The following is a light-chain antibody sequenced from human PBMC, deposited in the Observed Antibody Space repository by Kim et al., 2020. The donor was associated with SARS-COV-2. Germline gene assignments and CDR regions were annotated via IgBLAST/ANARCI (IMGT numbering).Light chain of an antibody. CDR3: QQYDRSPPT. Sequence: EIVLTQSPGTLSLSPGERATLSGRASQSVSRSYLAWYQQKPGQAPRLLIYRASSRATGIPDRFSGSGSGTDFTLTISRLEPDDFAVYYCQQYDRSPPTFGQGTKVDIK. CDR1: QSVSRSY. J-gene: IGKJ1*01. V-gene: IGKV3-20*01. CDR2: RAS.